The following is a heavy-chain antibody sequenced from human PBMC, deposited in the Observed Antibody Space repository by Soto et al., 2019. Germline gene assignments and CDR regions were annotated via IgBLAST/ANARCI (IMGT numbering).Heavy chain of an antibody. CDR1: GFTFSSYA. Sequence: GGSLRLSCAASGFTFSSYAMSWVRQAPGKGLEWVSAISGSGGSTYYADSVKGRFIISRDNSKNTLYLQMNSLRAEDTAVYYCAKDMGLWFGEYVSDAFDIWGQGTMVTVSS. D-gene: IGHD3-10*01. V-gene: IGHV3-23*01. CDR3: AKDMGLWFGEYVSDAFDI. J-gene: IGHJ3*02. CDR2: ISGSGGST.